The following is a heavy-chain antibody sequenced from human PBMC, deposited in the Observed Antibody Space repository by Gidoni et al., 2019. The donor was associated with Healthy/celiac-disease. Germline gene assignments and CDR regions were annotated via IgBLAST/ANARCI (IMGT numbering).Heavy chain of an antibody. V-gene: IGHV1-24*01. CDR2: FDPEDGET. CDR3: ATRNSYQPPDYYYYGMDV. D-gene: IGHD5-18*01. J-gene: IGHJ6*02. Sequence: VQLVQSGAEVKKPGASVKVSCKVSEYTLTELSIHWVRQAPGKGLEWMGGFDPEDGETIYAQKCQGRVTMTEDTSTDTAYMELSSLRSDDTAVYYCATRNSYQPPDYYYYGMDVWGQGTTVTVSS. CDR1: EYTLTELS.